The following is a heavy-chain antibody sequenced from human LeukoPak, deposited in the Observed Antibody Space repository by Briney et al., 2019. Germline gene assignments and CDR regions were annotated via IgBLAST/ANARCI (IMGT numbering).Heavy chain of an antibody. V-gene: IGHV1-3*01. J-gene: IGHJ1*01. Sequence: ASVKVSCKASGYTFTSYAMHWVRQAPGQRLEWMGWINAGNGNTKYSQKFQGRVTITRDTSASTAYMELSSLRSEDTAVYYCARGDIVVVPAAREYFHHWGQGTLVTVSS. CDR1: GYTFTSYA. CDR2: INAGNGNT. CDR3: ARGDIVVVPAAREYFHH. D-gene: IGHD2-2*01.